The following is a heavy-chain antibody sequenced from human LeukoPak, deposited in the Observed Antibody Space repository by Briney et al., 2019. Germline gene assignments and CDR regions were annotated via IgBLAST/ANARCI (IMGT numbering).Heavy chain of an antibody. V-gene: IGHV1-69*13. Sequence: SVKVSCKASGGTFSSYAISWVRQAPGQGLEWMGGIIPIFGTANYAQKFQGRVTITADESMSTAYMELSSLRSEDTAVYYCAREDVDTAILFDYWGQGTLVTVSS. D-gene: IGHD5-18*01. CDR3: AREDVDTAILFDY. CDR1: GGTFSSYA. J-gene: IGHJ4*02. CDR2: IIPIFGTA.